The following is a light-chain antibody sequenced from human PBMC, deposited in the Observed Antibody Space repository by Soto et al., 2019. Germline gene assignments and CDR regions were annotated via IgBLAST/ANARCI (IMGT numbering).Light chain of an antibody. CDR3: ATWDRSLSVGV. Sequence: QSVLTQPPSVSAAPGQKVTISCSGSSSNIGNNYVFWYQQILGTAPKLLIYDNDKRPSGIPDRFSGSKSGTSATLGITGLQTGDEADYYCATWDRSLSVGVFGGGTKLTVL. V-gene: IGLV1-51*01. CDR2: DND. J-gene: IGLJ2*01. CDR1: SSNIGNNY.